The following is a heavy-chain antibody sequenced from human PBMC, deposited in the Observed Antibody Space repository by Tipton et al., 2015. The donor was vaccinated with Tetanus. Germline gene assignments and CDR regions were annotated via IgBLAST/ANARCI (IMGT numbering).Heavy chain of an antibody. CDR2: IYYTGST. CDR3: ARDPYYNGGGYFDY. CDR1: GGSISSGGSY. Sequence: TLSLTCSYSGGSISSGGSYWSWIRQHPANGLEWIGFIYYTGSTDYTPSLRSRVSISLDMSANQFSLQLSSVTAADTAVYFCARDPYYNGGGYFDYWGQGTLVTVSS. J-gene: IGHJ4*02. D-gene: IGHD3-10*01. V-gene: IGHV4-31*03.